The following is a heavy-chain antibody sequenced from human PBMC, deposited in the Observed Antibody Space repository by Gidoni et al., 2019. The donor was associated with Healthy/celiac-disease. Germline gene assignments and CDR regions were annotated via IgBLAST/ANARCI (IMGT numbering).Heavy chain of an antibody. CDR2: IIPIFGTA. D-gene: IGHD3-10*01. CDR3: AREGATGYYGSGSYTTLYYYGMDV. J-gene: IGHJ6*02. CDR1: GGTFSSYA. V-gene: IGHV1-69*01. Sequence: QVQLVQSGAEVKKPGSSVKVSCKASGGTFSSYAISWVRQAPGQGLEWMGGIIPIFGTANYAQKFQGRVTITADESTSTAYMELSSLRSEDTAVYYCAREGATGYYGSGSYTTLYYYGMDVWGQGTTVTVSS.